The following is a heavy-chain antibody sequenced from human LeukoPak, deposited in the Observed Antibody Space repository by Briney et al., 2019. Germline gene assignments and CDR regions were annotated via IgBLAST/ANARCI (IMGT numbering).Heavy chain of an antibody. CDR3: ARDLGLTISANWFDP. J-gene: IGHJ5*02. D-gene: IGHD3-3*01. V-gene: IGHV4-38-2*02. CDR1: GNPISSGYF. CDR2: VYHTGAT. Sequence: PSETLSLTCGVSGNPISSGYFWVWIRQPPGKGLEWIGSVYHTGATYYNPSLKGPVTISVDTSKNQFSLELNSVTAADTAVYYCARDLGLTISANWFDPWGQGTLVTVSS.